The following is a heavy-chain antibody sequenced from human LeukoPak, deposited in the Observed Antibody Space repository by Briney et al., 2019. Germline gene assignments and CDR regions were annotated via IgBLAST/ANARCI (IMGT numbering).Heavy chain of an antibody. CDR1: GGSLSDYY. J-gene: IGHJ4*02. V-gene: IGHV4-34*01. CDR3: ASGGHYYDSSGYGY. CDR2: INHSGST. D-gene: IGHD3-22*01. Sequence: PSETLSLTCAVYGGSLSDYYWSWVRQPPGKGLEWFGEINHSGSTYYNPSLKSRVTISVDKSKNQFSLKLSSVTAADTAVYYCASGGHYYDSSGYGYWGQGTLVTVSS.